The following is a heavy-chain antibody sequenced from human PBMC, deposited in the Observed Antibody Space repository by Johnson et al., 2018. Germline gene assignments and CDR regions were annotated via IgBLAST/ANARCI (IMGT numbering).Heavy chain of an antibody. CDR3: ARGGGYYYGSGSYFDY. Sequence: QVQLVESGGGVVQPGRSLRLSCAASGFTFSSYGMHWVRQAPGRGLEWVAVLWNDGTNKYYVDSVKGRFTISRDDSKNTLYLQMNSLRAEDTGAYYCARGGGYYYGSGSYFDYWGQGTLVTVSS. V-gene: IGHV3-33*01. CDR2: LWNDGTNK. J-gene: IGHJ4*02. CDR1: GFTFSSYG. D-gene: IGHD3-10*01.